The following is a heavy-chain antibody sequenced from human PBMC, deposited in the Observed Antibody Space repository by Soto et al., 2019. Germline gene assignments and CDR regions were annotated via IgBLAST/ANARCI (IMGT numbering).Heavy chain of an antibody. J-gene: IGHJ6*02. V-gene: IGHV1-69*12. Sequence: QVQLVQSGAEVKKPGSSVKVSCKASGGTFSSYAISWVRQAPGQGLEWMGGIIPIFGAADYAQKFQGRVTITAAESTSTAYMELSSLRSEDTAVYYCARSPVTTVATTYYYGMDVWGQGTTVTGSS. CDR2: IIPIFGAA. D-gene: IGHD4-17*01. CDR1: GGTFSSYA. CDR3: ARSPVTTVATTYYYGMDV.